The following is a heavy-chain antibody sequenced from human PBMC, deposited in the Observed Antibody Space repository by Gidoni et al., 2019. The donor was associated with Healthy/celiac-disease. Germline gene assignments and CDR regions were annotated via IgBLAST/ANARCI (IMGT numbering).Heavy chain of an antibody. V-gene: IGHV4-34*01. D-gene: IGHD6-6*01. Sequence: QVQLQQWGAGLLKPSATLSLTCAVYGGSFSGYYWSWIRQPPGKGLEWIGEINHSGSTNYNPSLKSRVTISVDTSKNQFSLKLSSVTAADTAVYYCARGKGSDYWGQGTLVTVSS. CDR1: GGSFSGYY. J-gene: IGHJ4*02. CDR2: INHSGST. CDR3: ARGKGSDY.